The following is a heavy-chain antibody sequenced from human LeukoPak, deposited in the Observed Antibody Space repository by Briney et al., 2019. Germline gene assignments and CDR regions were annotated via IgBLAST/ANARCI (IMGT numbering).Heavy chain of an antibody. D-gene: IGHD1-26*01. V-gene: IGHV4-61*02. J-gene: IGHJ4*02. CDR3: AREPMVGATY. CDR1: GGSISSGSYY. Sequence: PSETLSLTCTVSGGSISSGSYYWSWIRQPAGKGLEWIGRIYTSGSTNYNPSLKGRVTISVDTSKNQFSLKLSSVTAADTAVYYCAREPMVGATYWGQGTWSPSPQ. CDR2: IYTSGST.